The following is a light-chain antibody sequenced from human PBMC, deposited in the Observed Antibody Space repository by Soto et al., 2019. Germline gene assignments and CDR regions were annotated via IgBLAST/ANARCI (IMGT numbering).Light chain of an antibody. J-gene: IGKJ2*01. CDR1: QSVSSN. CDR2: AAS. Sequence: EIVMTQSPATLSVSPGERATLSCRASQSVSSNLAWYQQKPGQAPRLLIYAASTRATGIPVRFSGSGSGTEFTLTISSLQSEDFAVYYCQQYNNWPPEYTFGQGTKLEIK. V-gene: IGKV3-15*01. CDR3: QQYNNWPPEYT.